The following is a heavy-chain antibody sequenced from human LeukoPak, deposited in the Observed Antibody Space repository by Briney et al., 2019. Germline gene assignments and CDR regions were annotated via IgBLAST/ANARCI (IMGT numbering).Heavy chain of an antibody. D-gene: IGHD6-19*01. V-gene: IGHV3-23*01. Sequence: GGSLRLSCAASGFTFSSYGMSWVRQAPGKGLEWVSAISGSGGSTYYADSVKGRFTISRDNSKNTLYLQMNSLRAEDTAVYYCAKFGYSGWSYYFDYWGQGTLVTVSS. CDR2: ISGSGGST. CDR1: GFTFSSYG. CDR3: AKFGYSGWSYYFDY. J-gene: IGHJ4*02.